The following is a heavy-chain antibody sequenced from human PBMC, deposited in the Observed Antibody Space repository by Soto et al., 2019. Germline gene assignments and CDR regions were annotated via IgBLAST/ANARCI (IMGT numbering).Heavy chain of an antibody. CDR1: GFTFSSYA. Sequence: GGSLRLSCAASGFTFSSYAMSWVRQAPGKGLEWVSAISGSGGSTYYADSVKGRFTISRDNSKNTLYLQMNSLRAEDTAVYYCAKVSSPYDYIWESYREVHDAYDIWGQGTMVTVSS. CDR2: ISGSGGST. D-gene: IGHD3-16*02. J-gene: IGHJ3*02. CDR3: AKVSSPYDYIWESYREVHDAYDI. V-gene: IGHV3-23*01.